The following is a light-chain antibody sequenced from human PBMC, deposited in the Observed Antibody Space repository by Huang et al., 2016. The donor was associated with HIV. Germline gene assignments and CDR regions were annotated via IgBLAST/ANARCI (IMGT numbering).Light chain of an antibody. CDR3: QQLNDYPWT. Sequence: IQLTQSPSSLSASVGDRVTITCRASEGISGYLAWYQQKSGKAPKFLIYAASTLQSGVPSRFSGSGSGTDFTLTISSLQPEDFATYYCQQLNDYPWTFGQGTKVEIK. J-gene: IGKJ1*01. V-gene: IGKV1-9*01. CDR2: AAS. CDR1: EGISGY.